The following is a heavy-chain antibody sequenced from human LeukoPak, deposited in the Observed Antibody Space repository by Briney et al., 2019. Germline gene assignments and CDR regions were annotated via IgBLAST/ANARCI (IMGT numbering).Heavy chain of an antibody. V-gene: IGHV4-28*05. CDR3: ARGRYHHYYYDSSGYYPRSLRYYYYYYMDV. D-gene: IGHD3-22*01. Sequence: SDTLSLTCAVSGYSISSSNWWGWIRQPPGKGLEWIGYIYYSGSIYYNPSLKSRVTMSVDTSKNQFSLKLSSVTAVDTAVYYCARGRYHHYYYDSSGYYPRSLRYYYYYYMDVWGRGTTVTVSS. CDR2: IYYSGSI. CDR1: GYSISSSNW. J-gene: IGHJ6*03.